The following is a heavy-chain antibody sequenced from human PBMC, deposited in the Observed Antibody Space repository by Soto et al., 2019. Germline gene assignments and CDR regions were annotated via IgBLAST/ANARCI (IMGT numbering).Heavy chain of an antibody. CDR2: IYYSGST. CDR1: GGSISSYY. J-gene: IGHJ4*02. D-gene: IGHD2-21*01. V-gene: IGHV4-59*08. CDR3: ARRGEEDPYYYFDY. Sequence: PSETLSLTCTVSGGSISSYYWSWIRQPPGKGLEWIGYIYYSGSTNYNPSLKSRVTISVDTSKNQFSLKLSSVTAADTAVYYCARRGEEDPYYYFDYWGQGTLVTV.